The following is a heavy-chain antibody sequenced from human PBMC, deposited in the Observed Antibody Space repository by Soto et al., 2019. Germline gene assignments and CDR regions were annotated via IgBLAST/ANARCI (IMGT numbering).Heavy chain of an antibody. CDR1: GGSFSGYY. V-gene: IGHV4-34*01. J-gene: IGHJ1*01. D-gene: IGHD6-13*01. CDR3: ARVAAAGTSRYFQH. CDR2: INHSGST. Sequence: SETLSLTCAVYGGSFSGYYWSWIRQPPGKGLEWIGEINHSGSTNYNPSLKSRVTISVDTSKNQFSLKLSSVTAADTAVYYCARVAAAGTSRYFQHWGQGTLVTVSS.